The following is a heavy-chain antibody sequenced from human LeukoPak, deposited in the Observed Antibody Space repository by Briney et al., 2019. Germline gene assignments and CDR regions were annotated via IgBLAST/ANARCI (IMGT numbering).Heavy chain of an antibody. CDR2: INRDGSKK. V-gene: IGHV3-7*04. CDR1: GFTFSSYS. Sequence: GGSLRLSCAASGFTFSSYSMNWVRQAPGKGLEWVANINRDGSKKYYVDSVKGRFTISRDNVKNSVYLQMNSLRAEDTAVYSCARAVAAADSYWGRGTLVTVSS. D-gene: IGHD6-13*01. CDR3: ARAVAAADSY. J-gene: IGHJ4*02.